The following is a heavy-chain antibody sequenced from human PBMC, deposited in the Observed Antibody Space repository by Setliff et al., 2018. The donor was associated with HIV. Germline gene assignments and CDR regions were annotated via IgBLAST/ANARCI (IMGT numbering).Heavy chain of an antibody. V-gene: IGHV4-34*01. CDR2: INLSGGT. D-gene: IGHD6-19*01. CDR3: ARRPAGAVAGGYGMDV. J-gene: IGHJ6*02. CDR1: GGTFSLHY. Sequence: SETLSLTCAVSGGTFSLHYYTWIRQSPLRGLEWIGEINLSGGTRYNPSLESRVTISVGTSKNQFSLKLTSVTAADAAVYYCARRPAGAVAGGYGMDVWGPGTTVTVSS.